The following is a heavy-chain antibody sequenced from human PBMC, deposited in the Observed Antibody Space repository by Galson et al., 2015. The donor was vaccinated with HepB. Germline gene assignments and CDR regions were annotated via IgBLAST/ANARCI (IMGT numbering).Heavy chain of an antibody. CDR3: AKDLPQPVESKQLVTVGMDV. J-gene: IGHJ6*02. D-gene: IGHD6-13*01. CDR1: GFTFSSYG. V-gene: IGHV3-30*18. CDR2: ISYDGSNK. Sequence: SLRLSCAASGFTFSSYGMHWVRQAPGKGLEWVAVISYDGSNKYYADSVKGRFTISRDNSKNTLYLQMNSLRAEDTAVYYCAKDLPQPVESKQLVTVGMDVWGQGTTVTVSS.